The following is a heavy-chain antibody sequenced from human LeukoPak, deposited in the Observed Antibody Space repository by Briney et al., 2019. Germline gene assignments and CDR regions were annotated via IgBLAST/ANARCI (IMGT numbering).Heavy chain of an antibody. V-gene: IGHV1-18*01. J-gene: IGHJ4*02. Sequence: ASVKVSCKASGYTLTTYGVSWVRQAPGQGLEWMGWISGYDGNTSYAQKLRGRVTMTTDTSTSTAYMDLRSLRSDDTALYYCARTVTTSSYYFDYWGQGTLVTVSS. D-gene: IGHD4-17*01. CDR2: ISGYDGNT. CDR1: GYTLTTYG. CDR3: ARTVTTSSYYFDY.